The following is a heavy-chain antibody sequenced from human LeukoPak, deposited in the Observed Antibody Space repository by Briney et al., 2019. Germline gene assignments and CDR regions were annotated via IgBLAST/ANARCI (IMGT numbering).Heavy chain of an antibody. CDR3: ARHRMYYYDSSGRGVADAFDI. D-gene: IGHD3-22*01. CDR1: GGSISSSSYY. Sequence: SETLSLTCTVSGGSISSSSYYWGWIRQPPGKGLEWIGSIYYSRSTYYNPSLKSRVTISVDTSKNQFSLKLSSVTAADTAVYYCARHRMYYYDSSGRGVADAFDIWGQGTMVTVSS. J-gene: IGHJ3*02. V-gene: IGHV4-39*01. CDR2: IYYSRST.